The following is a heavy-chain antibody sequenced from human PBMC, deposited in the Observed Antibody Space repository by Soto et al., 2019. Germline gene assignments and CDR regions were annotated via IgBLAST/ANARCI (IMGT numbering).Heavy chain of an antibody. CDR2: VYNSGRT. J-gene: IGHJ4*02. D-gene: IGHD2-15*01. CDR1: GGSISGYY. V-gene: IGHV4-59*08. CDR3: AIWAPYCSAGSCFGY. Sequence: QVQLQESGPGLVKPSATLSLSCSVSGGSISGYYWSWIRQPPGKGPEWLGFVYNSGRTNYNPSLKSRVTISVDTSKNQFSLSVNSVTAADTAGYYCAIWAPYCSAGSCFGYWGQGSLVTVSS.